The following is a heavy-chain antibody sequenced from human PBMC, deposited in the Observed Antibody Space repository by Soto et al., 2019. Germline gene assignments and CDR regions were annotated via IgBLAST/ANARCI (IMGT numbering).Heavy chain of an antibody. CDR1: GFTFSSYS. CDR2: ISSSSSYI. D-gene: IGHD6-13*01. V-gene: IGHV3-21*01. CDR3: ARDSLPHRLYSSSWNFDP. Sequence: PGGSLRLSCAASGFTFSSYSMNWVRQAPGKGLEWVSSISSSSSYIYYADSVKGRFTISRDNAKNSLYLQMNSLRAEDTAVYYCARDSLPHRLYSSSWNFDPWGQGTLVTVSS. J-gene: IGHJ5*02.